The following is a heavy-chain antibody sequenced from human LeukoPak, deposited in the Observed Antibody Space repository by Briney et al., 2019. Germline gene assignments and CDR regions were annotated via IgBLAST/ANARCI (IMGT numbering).Heavy chain of an antibody. V-gene: IGHV3-74*01. J-gene: IGHJ4*02. Sequence: GGSLRLSCTVSGFTFGDYVMSWVRQAPGKGLVWVSRINSDGSSTNYADSVKGRFTISRDNAKNTLYLQMNSLRAEDTAVYYCARDYVPGDYWGQGTLVTVSS. D-gene: IGHD3-16*01. CDR2: INSDGSST. CDR1: GFTFGDYV. CDR3: ARDYVPGDY.